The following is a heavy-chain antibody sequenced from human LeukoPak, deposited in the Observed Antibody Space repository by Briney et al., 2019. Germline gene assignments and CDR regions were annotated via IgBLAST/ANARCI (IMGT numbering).Heavy chain of an antibody. CDR2: ISGSGGST. CDR1: GFTFSSYA. CDR3: VKLVGVGELFWGHFLEDF. J-gene: IGHJ4*02. V-gene: IGHV3-23*01. D-gene: IGHD3-10*01. Sequence: PGGSLRLSCAASGFTFSSYAMSWVRQAPGKGLEWVSAISGSGGSTYSADSVKGRFTISRDNSKNTLYLQMNSLRAEDTAVYYCVKLVGVGELFWGHFLEDFWGQGTLVTVSS.